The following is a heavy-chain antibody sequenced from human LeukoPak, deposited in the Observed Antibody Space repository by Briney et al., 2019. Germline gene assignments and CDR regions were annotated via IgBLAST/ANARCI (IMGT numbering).Heavy chain of an antibody. D-gene: IGHD6-19*01. V-gene: IGHV4-30-2*01. Sequence: SATLSLTCAVSGGSISSGGYSWSWIRQPPGKGLEWIGYIYHSGSTYYNPSLKSRVTISVDRSKNQFSLKLSSVTAADTAVYYCATAQGSGWYLAWGQGTLVTVSS. CDR3: ATAQGSGWYLA. CDR2: IYHSGST. J-gene: IGHJ4*02. CDR1: GGSISSGGYS.